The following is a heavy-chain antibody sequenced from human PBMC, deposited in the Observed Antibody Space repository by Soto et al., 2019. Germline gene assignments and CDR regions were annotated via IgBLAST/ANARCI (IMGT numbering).Heavy chain of an antibody. CDR1: GFTSSSYA. D-gene: IGHD6-6*01. CDR3: ARHPSSSYGMDV. CDR2: ISYDGSNK. Sequence: GGSLRLSCAASGFTSSSYAMHWVRQAPGKGLEWVAVISYDGSNKYYADSVKGRFTISRDNSKNTLYLQMNSLRAEDTAVYYCARHPSSSYGMDVWGQGTTVTVSS. J-gene: IGHJ6*02. V-gene: IGHV3-30-3*01.